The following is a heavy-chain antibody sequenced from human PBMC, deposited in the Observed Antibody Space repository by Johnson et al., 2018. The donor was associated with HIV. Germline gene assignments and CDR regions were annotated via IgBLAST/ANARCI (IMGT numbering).Heavy chain of an antibody. V-gene: IGHV3-30*14. Sequence: QVQLVESGGGVVQAGRSLRLSCAASGFSFSSYALHWVRQAPGKGLEWVAVVSYETTNKHYADSVKGRFTISRDNSKSTLILQMNSLSAEDTAVYYGAGVRGLIAFDIWGQGTMVTVSS. CDR3: AGVRGLIAFDI. CDR1: GFSFSSYA. J-gene: IGHJ3*02. D-gene: IGHD3/OR15-3a*01. CDR2: VSYETTNK.